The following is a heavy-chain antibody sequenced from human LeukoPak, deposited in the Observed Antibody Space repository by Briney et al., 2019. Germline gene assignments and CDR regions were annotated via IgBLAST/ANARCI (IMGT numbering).Heavy chain of an antibody. Sequence: GGSLRLSCAASGFTFSSYGMHWVRQAPGKGLEWVAVISYDGSNKYYADSVKGRFTISRDNSKNTLYLQMNSLRAEDTAVYYCAEDRDSSGLDYWGQGTLVTVSS. D-gene: IGHD3-22*01. J-gene: IGHJ4*02. CDR3: AEDRDSSGLDY. CDR2: ISYDGSNK. CDR1: GFTFSSYG. V-gene: IGHV3-30*18.